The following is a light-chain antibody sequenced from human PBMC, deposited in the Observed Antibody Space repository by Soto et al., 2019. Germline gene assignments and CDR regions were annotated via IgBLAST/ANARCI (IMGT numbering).Light chain of an antibody. CDR2: DVS. CDR1: SSDVCGYNY. Sequence: QSVLTQPASVSASPGQSITISCTGSSSDVCGYNYVSWYQQHPGKAPKVMIYDVSNRPSGVSNRFSGSKSGNTAFLIIFGLQAEDEADYYCSSYTSSSTYVFGTGTKVTVL. J-gene: IGLJ1*01. V-gene: IGLV2-14*01. CDR3: SSYTSSSTYV.